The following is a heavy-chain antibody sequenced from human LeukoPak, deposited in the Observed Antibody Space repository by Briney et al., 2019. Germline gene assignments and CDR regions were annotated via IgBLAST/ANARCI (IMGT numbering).Heavy chain of an antibody. J-gene: IGHJ6*03. Sequence: ASVKVSCKASGYTFTSYYMHWVRQAPGQGLEWMGIINPSGGSTSYAQKFQGRVTITADKSTSTAYMELSSLRSEDTAVYYCARAGYYDILTGATWDYYYYMDVWGKGTTVTVSS. CDR1: GYTFTSYY. CDR2: INPSGGST. V-gene: IGHV1-46*01. D-gene: IGHD3-9*01. CDR3: ARAGYYDILTGATWDYYYYMDV.